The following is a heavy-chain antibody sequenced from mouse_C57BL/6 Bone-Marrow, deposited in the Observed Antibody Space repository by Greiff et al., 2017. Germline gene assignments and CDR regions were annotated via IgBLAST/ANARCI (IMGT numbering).Heavy chain of an antibody. Sequence: EVKLQESGPGLVKPSQSLSLTCSVTGYSITSGYYWNWIRQFPGNKLEWMGYISYDGSNNYNPSLKNLISITRDTSKNQFFLKLNSVTAEDTATYYCARDKVGFAYWGQGTLVTVSA. V-gene: IGHV3-6*01. CDR1: GYSITSGYY. CDR2: ISYDGSN. CDR3: ARDKVGFAY. J-gene: IGHJ3*01. D-gene: IGHD1-1*02.